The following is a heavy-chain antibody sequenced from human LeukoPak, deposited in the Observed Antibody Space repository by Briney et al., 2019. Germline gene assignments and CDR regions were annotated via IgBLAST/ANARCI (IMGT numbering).Heavy chain of an antibody. CDR2: IGTAGDT. D-gene: IGHD3-10*01. V-gene: IGHV3-13*01. CDR1: GFTFSSYD. Sequence: PGGSLRLSCAASGFTFSSYDMRWVRQATGKGLEWVSAIGTAGDTYYPGSVKGRFTISRENAKNSLYLQMNSLRAGDTAVYYCARAHYYGSGSYPSYYYYGMDVWGQGTTVTVSS. J-gene: IGHJ6*02. CDR3: ARAHYYGSGSYPSYYYYGMDV.